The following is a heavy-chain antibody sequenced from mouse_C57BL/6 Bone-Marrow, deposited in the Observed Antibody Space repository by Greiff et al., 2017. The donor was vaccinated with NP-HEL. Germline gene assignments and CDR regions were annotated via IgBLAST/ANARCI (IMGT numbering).Heavy chain of an antibody. CDR1: GYTFTSYW. Sequence: QVQLKQPGAELVMPGASVKLSCKASGYTFTSYWMHWVKQRPGQGLEWIGEIDPSDSYTNYNQKFKGKSTLTVDKSSSTAYMQLSSLTSEDSAVYYCARWEILGSPYAMDYWGQGTSVTVSS. CDR2: IDPSDSYT. D-gene: IGHD1-1*02. CDR3: ARWEILGSPYAMDY. J-gene: IGHJ4*01. V-gene: IGHV1-69*01.